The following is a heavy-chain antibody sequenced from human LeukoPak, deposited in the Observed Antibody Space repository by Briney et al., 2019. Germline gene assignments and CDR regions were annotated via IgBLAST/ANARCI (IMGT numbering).Heavy chain of an antibody. D-gene: IGHD2-21*02. V-gene: IGHV4-39*01. J-gene: IGHJ4*02. CDR2: IYYSGST. CDR1: GGSISISSYY. Sequence: SETLSLTCTVSGGSISISSYYWGWIRQPPGKGLEWFGSIYYSGSTYYNPSLKSRVTISVDTSKNQFSLKLSSVTAADTAVYYCARLLVVVTATEELFDYWGQGTLVTVSS. CDR3: ARLLVVVTATEELFDY.